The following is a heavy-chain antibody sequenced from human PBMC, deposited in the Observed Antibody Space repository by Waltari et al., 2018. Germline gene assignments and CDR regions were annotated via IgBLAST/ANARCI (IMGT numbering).Heavy chain of an antibody. Sequence: QVQLQESGPGLVKPSGTLSLTCAVSGGSISSSNWWSWVRQPPGKGLEWIGEIYHSGGTNYNPSLKSRVTISVDKSKNQFSLKLSSVTAADTAVYYCARNYYYDSSGYLNAFDIWGQGTMVTVSS. D-gene: IGHD3-22*01. V-gene: IGHV4-4*02. CDR1: GGSISSSNW. CDR2: IYHSGGT. J-gene: IGHJ3*02. CDR3: ARNYYYDSSGYLNAFDI.